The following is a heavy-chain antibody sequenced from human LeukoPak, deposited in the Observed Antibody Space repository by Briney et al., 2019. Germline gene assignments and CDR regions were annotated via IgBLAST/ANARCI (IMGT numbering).Heavy chain of an antibody. V-gene: IGHV3-20*04. CDR2: INWNGDST. CDR3: AREYRYGGFFDY. CDR1: GFTFDDYG. D-gene: IGHD3-10*01. J-gene: IGHJ4*02. Sequence: GGSLRLSCAASGFTFDDYGMNWVRQAPGKGRGWVSGINWNGDSTNYADSVKGRFTISRDDAKNSLYLQMNSLRAEDTALYYCAREYRYGGFFDYWGQGTLVTVSS.